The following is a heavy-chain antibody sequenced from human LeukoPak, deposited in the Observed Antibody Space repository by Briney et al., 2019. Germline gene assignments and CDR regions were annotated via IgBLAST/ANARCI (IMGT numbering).Heavy chain of an antibody. Sequence: PGGSLRLSCAASGFTFSSYWMHWVRQGPGKGLVWVSRFLSDGSRTTYADSVKGRFTISRGNSKNTLYLQMNSLRAEDTAVYYCAKVGGSGSYFYYYYYYMDVWGKGTTVTISS. CDR1: GFTFSSYW. CDR3: AKVGGSGSYFYYYYYYMDV. D-gene: IGHD3-10*01. CDR2: FLSDGSRT. J-gene: IGHJ6*03. V-gene: IGHV3-74*01.